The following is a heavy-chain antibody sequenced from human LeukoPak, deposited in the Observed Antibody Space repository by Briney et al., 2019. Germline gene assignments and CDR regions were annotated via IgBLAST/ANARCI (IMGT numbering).Heavy chain of an antibody. Sequence: ASVKVSFKASGYTFTGYYVHWVRQPRGRGLEWIGCINPNSGGTNYAQKFQGRVTMTRDTSNSTAYMELGRLRSDDTAVYYCARVPITFLVSGMDVWGQGTTVTVSS. CDR1: GYTFTGYY. D-gene: IGHD2/OR15-2a*01. CDR2: INPNSGGT. V-gene: IGHV1-2*02. CDR3: ARVPITFLVSGMDV. J-gene: IGHJ6*02.